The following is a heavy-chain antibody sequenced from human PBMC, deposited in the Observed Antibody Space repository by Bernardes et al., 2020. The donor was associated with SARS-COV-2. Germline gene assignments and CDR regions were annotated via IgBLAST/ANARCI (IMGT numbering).Heavy chain of an antibody. V-gene: IGHV4-61*01. J-gene: IGHJ4*02. CDR1: GGSISSSNYY. Sequence: SETLSLTCTVSGGSISSSNYYWGWIRQPPGKGLEWIGYIYYSGSTNYNPSLKSRVTISVDTSKNQFSLKLSSVTAADTAVYYCARERTFYGSGFDYWGQGTLVTVSS. CDR3: ARERTFYGSGFDY. D-gene: IGHD3-10*01. CDR2: IYYSGST.